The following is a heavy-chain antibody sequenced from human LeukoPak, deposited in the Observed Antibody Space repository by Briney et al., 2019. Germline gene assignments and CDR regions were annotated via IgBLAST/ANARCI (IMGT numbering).Heavy chain of an antibody. V-gene: IGHV3-30-3*01. J-gene: IGHJ4*02. CDR1: GFTFSSYA. CDR3: ARDVDTAMEALDY. Sequence: GGSLRLSCAASGFTFSSYAMHWVRQAPGKGLVWVAVISYDGSNKYYADSVKGRFTISRDNSKNTLYLQMNSLRAEDTAVYYCARDVDTAMEALDYWGQGTLVTVSS. D-gene: IGHD5-18*01. CDR2: ISYDGSNK.